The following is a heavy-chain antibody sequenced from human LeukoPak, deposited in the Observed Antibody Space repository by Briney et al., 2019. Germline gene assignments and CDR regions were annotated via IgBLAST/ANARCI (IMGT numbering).Heavy chain of an antibody. Sequence: ASVKVSCKASGYTFSSYSISWVRQAPGQGLEWMGWISTYNGNTNYAQKFQGRVIMTTDTYTKTAYMELSRLRSDDTAVYYCASDFGYCSGGSCYSSFDIWGQGTMVTVSS. CDR3: ASDFGYCSGGSCYSSFDI. CDR2: ISTYNGNT. D-gene: IGHD2-15*01. V-gene: IGHV1-18*01. CDR1: GYTFSSYS. J-gene: IGHJ3*02.